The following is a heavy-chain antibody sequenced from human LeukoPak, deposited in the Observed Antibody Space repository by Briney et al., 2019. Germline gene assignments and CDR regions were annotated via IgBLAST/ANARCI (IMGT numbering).Heavy chain of an antibody. CDR1: GGSISSSSYY. CDR3: ARERWELNYYYYMDV. J-gene: IGHJ6*03. Sequence: SETLSLTCTVSGGSISSSSYYWGWIRQPPGKGLEWIGSIYYSGSTYYNPSLKSRVTISVGTSKNQFSLKLSSVTAADTAVYYCARERWELNYYYYMDVWGKGTTVTVSS. D-gene: IGHD1-26*01. CDR2: IYYSGST. V-gene: IGHV4-39*07.